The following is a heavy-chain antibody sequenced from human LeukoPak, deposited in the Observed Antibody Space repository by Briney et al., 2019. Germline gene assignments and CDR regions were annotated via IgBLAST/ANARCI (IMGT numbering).Heavy chain of an antibody. D-gene: IGHD2-2*01. J-gene: IGHJ5*02. CDR1: GGSISSYY. Sequence: SETLSLTCTVSGGSISSYYWSWIRQPPGKGLEWIGYIYYSGSTNYNPSLKSRVTISVDTSKNQFSLKLSSGTAADTAVYYCARDLGYCSSTSCRNWFDPWGQGTLVTVSS. CDR2: IYYSGST. CDR3: ARDLGYCSSTSCRNWFDP. V-gene: IGHV4-59*01.